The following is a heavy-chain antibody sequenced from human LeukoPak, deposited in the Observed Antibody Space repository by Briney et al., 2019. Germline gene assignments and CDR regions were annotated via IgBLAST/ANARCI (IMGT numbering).Heavy chain of an antibody. CDR3: ARGGPTGALDY. Sequence: QSGGSLRLSCAASGFTFSNYWMTWVRQAPGTGLEWVANIKEDGSEKYYVDSVKGRFTISRDNAKNSLYLQMNSLRAEDTALYYCARGGPTGALDYWGQGTLVTVSP. D-gene: IGHD7-27*01. V-gene: IGHV3-7*01. CDR1: GFTFSNYW. CDR2: IKEDGSEK. J-gene: IGHJ4*02.